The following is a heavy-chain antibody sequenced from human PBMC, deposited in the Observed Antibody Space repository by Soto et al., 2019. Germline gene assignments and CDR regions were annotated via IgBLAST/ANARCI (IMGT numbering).Heavy chain of an antibody. CDR3: AKALYGGFTY. CDR2: ISGSGDST. Sequence: EVRLLESGGGLVQPGGSLRLSCAASGFTFSVYAMSWVRQAPGKGLEWVSGISGSGDSTHYADSVKGRFTVSRDNSKSMLYLQTKSLRAEDTAIDYCAKALYGGFTYWGQGTLVTVSS. V-gene: IGHV3-23*01. CDR1: GFTFSVYA. D-gene: IGHD3-10*01. J-gene: IGHJ4*02.